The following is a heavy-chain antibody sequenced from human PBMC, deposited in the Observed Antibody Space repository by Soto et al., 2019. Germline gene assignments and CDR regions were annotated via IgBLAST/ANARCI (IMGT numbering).Heavy chain of an antibody. CDR1: GFTFSGYS. CDR3: ARDRAAAAGTMDYYYGMDV. CDR2: ISSSSSYI. V-gene: IGHV3-21*01. Sequence: LRLSCAASGFTFSGYSMNWVRQAPGKGLEWVSSISSSSSYIYYADSVKGRFTISRDNAKNSLYLQMNSLRAEDTAVYYCARDRAAAAGTMDYYYGMDVWGQGTTVTVSS. D-gene: IGHD6-13*01. J-gene: IGHJ6*02.